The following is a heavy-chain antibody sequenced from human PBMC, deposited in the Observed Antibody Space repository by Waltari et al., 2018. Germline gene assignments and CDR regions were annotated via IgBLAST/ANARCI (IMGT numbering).Heavy chain of an antibody. D-gene: IGHD2-15*01. CDR2: IKEDGGRK. V-gene: IGHV3-7*01. J-gene: IGHJ4*02. CDR1: GLTLSNYW. Sequence: EVQLVESGGGLVQPGGSLRLSCAVSGLTLSNYWMGWVRQAPGKGLGWVAGIKEDGGRKDYVDSGKGRFTISRDNAKSTLYLQMNSLRAEDTAVFYCVRNRGWQQFDFWGQGTLVTVSS. CDR3: VRNRGWQQFDF.